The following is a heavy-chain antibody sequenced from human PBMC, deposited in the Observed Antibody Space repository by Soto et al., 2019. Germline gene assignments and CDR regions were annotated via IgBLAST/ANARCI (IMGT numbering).Heavy chain of an antibody. CDR1: GFTFSSYA. D-gene: IGHD2-15*01. V-gene: IGHV3-23*01. J-gene: IGHJ3*02. Sequence: EVQLLESGGGLVQPGGSLRLSCAASGFTFSSYAMSWVRQAPGKGLEWVSAIIGSGGSTYYADSVKGRFTISRDNSKNTLYLQMNSLRAEDTAVYYCAKDRYCSGGSCKDAFDIWGQGTMVTVSS. CDR2: IIGSGGST. CDR3: AKDRYCSGGSCKDAFDI.